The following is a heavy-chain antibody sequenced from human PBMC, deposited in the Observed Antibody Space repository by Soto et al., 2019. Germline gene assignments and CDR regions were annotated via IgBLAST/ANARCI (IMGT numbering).Heavy chain of an antibody. CDR3: ARRDPRDYYGSGSYYRYYYYGMDV. CDR2: IDPSDSYT. CDR1: GYSFTSYW. Sequence: GESLKIYCKGSGYSFTSYWISWVRQMPGKGLEWMGRIDPSDSYTNYSPSFQGHVTISADKSISTAYLQWSSLKASDTAMYYCARRDPRDYYGSGSYYRYYYYGMDVWGQGTTVTVSS. V-gene: IGHV5-10-1*01. J-gene: IGHJ6*02. D-gene: IGHD3-10*01.